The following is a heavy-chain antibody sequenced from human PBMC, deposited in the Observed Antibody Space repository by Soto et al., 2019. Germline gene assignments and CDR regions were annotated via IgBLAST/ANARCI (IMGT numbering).Heavy chain of an antibody. CDR2: ISAYNGNT. Sequence: ASVKVSCKASGYTFTSYGISWVRQAPGQGLEWMGWISAYNGNTNYAQKLQGRVTMTTDTSTSTAYMELRSLRSDDTAVYYCATRYCSGGSCYSRDAFDIWGQGTMVTVSS. J-gene: IGHJ3*02. CDR1: GYTFTSYG. CDR3: ATRYCSGGSCYSRDAFDI. D-gene: IGHD2-15*01. V-gene: IGHV1-18*01.